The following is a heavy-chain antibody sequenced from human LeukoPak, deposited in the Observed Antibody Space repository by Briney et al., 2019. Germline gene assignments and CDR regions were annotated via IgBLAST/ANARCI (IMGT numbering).Heavy chain of an antibody. D-gene: IGHD6-19*01. V-gene: IGHV3-74*01. Sequence: GGSLRLSCAASGFTFSSYWMHWVRQAPGKGLVWVSRINSDGSSISYADSVKGRFTISRDNAKNTLYLQMNSLRAEDTAVYYCAREFGSGWYYFDYWGQGTLVTVSS. J-gene: IGHJ4*02. CDR3: AREFGSGWYYFDY. CDR1: GFTFSSYW. CDR2: INSDGSSI.